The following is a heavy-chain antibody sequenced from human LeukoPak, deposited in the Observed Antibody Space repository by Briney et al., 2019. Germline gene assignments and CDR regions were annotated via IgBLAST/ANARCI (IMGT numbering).Heavy chain of an antibody. D-gene: IGHD5-18*01. Sequence: TGGSLRLSCAASGFTFSTSAMIWVRQPPGKGLDWVSSIFPSGGEIHYADSVRGRFTISRDNSKSTLSLQMNSLRAEDTAIYYCATYRQELLPFESWGQGTLVTVSS. CDR1: GFTFSTSA. V-gene: IGHV3-23*01. J-gene: IGHJ4*02. CDR2: IFPSGGEI. CDR3: ATYRQELLPFES.